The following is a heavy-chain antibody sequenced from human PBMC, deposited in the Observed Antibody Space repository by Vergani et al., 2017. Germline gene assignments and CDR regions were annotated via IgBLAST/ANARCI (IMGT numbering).Heavy chain of an antibody. CDR1: GGSISSSSYY. V-gene: IGHV4-39*07. J-gene: IGHJ4*02. D-gene: IGHD5-18*01. CDR3: ATSTAMVPMNDY. CDR2: IYYSGST. Sequence: QVQLQESGPGLVKPSETLSLTCTVSGGSISSSSYYWGWIRQPPGKGLEWIGSIYYSGSTYYNPSLKSRVTISVDTSKNQFSLKLSSVTAADTAVYYCATSTAMVPMNDYWGQGTLVTVSS.